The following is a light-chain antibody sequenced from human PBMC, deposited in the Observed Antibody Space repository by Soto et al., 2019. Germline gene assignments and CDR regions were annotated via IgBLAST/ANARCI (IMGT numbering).Light chain of an antibody. J-gene: IGKJ2*01. CDR3: HQYGSSPFT. CDR2: GAS. Sequence: EIVLTQSPSTLSLSPGERATLSCRASQSLSSSYLAWYQQKPGQAPRLLIYGASSRATGISDRFSGSGSGTDFTLTITRLEPEDFAVYYCHQYGSSPFTFAQGTKLEI. V-gene: IGKV3-20*01. CDR1: QSLSSSY.